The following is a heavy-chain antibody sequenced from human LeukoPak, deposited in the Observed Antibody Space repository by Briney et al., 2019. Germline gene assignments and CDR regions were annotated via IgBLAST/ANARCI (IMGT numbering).Heavy chain of an antibody. CDR3: AKDYTSRYYYDSSGFWQTGYFDY. CDR2: ITGSGGGT. CDR1: GFTFSSYA. Sequence: GGSLRLSCAASGFTFSSYAMSWVRQAPGKGLEWVSGITGSGGGTYYADSVKGRFTIFRGNSKNTLYLQMNSLRAEDTAAYYCAKDYTSRYYYDSSGFWQTGYFDYWGQGTLVTVSS. V-gene: IGHV3-23*01. J-gene: IGHJ4*02. D-gene: IGHD3-22*01.